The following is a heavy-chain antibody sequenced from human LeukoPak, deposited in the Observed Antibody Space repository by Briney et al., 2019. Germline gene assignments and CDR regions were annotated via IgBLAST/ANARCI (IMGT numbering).Heavy chain of an antibody. Sequence: GGSLRLSCAAAGSNFSSYWMTWVRQAPGKGLEYVSGMSSDGGRTNYADSVKARFTISRDNSKVTLYLQMTSLRPEDTAIYYCVKDPSGNYFYFDYWGQGTLVTVSS. CDR3: VKDPSGNYFYFDY. CDR1: GSNFSSYW. V-gene: IGHV3-64D*09. CDR2: MSSDGGRT. J-gene: IGHJ4*02. D-gene: IGHD1-26*01.